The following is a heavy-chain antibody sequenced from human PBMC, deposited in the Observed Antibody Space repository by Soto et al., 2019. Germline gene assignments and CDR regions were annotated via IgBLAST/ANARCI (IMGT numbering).Heavy chain of an antibody. J-gene: IGHJ4*02. CDR3: AAWAEGDTERH. CDR1: GFSFSVYG. CDR2: IWYDASKQ. D-gene: IGHD1-1*01. Sequence: SLRLSCETSGFSFSVYGMHWVRQAPGKGLEWVAVIWYDASKQFYAASVEGRFTISRDNSKAILYLQMNSLRAEDTAVYYCAAWAEGDTERHGGQGA. V-gene: IGHV3-33*01.